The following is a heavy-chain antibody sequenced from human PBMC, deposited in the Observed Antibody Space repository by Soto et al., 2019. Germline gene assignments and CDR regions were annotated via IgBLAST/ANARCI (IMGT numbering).Heavy chain of an antibody. CDR3: ARNPYYYDIEKIWWFDP. CDR2: INPNSGGT. Sequence: ASVKVSCKASGYTFTGYYMHWVRQAPGQGLEWMGWINPNSGGTNYAQKFQGWVTMTRDTSISTAYMELSRLRSDDTAVYYCARNPYYYDIEKIWWFDPWGQGTLVTVS. J-gene: IGHJ5*02. CDR1: GYTFTGYY. D-gene: IGHD3-22*01. V-gene: IGHV1-2*04.